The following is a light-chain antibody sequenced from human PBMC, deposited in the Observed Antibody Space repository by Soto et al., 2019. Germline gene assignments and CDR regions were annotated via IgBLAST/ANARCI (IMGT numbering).Light chain of an antibody. Sequence: QSALTQPPSASGSPGQSVTISCTGTSSDVGGYNYDSWYQQHPGKAPKLMIYEVSKRPSGVPDRFSGSKSGNTASLTVSGLQAEDEADYYCSSYAGSNNLGVFGGGTQLTVL. J-gene: IGLJ2*01. CDR3: SSYAGSNNLGV. CDR2: EVS. V-gene: IGLV2-8*01. CDR1: SSDVGGYNY.